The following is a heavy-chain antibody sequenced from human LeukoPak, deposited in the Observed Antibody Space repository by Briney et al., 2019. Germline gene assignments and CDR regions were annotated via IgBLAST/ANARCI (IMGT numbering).Heavy chain of an antibody. CDR1: GFTFSNAW. J-gene: IGHJ1*01. CDR2: IKSKTDGGTT. Sequence: GGSLRLSCAASGFTFSNAWMSWVRQAPGKGLEWVGRIKSKTDGGTTDYAAPVKGRFTISRDDSKNTLYLQMNSLKTEDTAVYYCTTAGYSSGYSYFQHWGQGTLVTVSS. V-gene: IGHV3-15*01. CDR3: TTAGYSSGYSYFQH. D-gene: IGHD5-18*01.